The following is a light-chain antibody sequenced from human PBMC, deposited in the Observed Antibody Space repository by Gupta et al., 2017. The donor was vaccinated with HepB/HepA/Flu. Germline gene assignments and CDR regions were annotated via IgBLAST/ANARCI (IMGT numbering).Light chain of an antibody. J-gene: IGKJ1*01. V-gene: IGKV3-15*01. CDR1: QRISSN. CDR2: DAS. CDR3: QQYNDWPRT. Sequence: EIVMTQSSATLSVSTGERAVLSCRASQRISSNLVWYQQKPGQAPRLLIYDASSRASGIPARFSGSGSGTEFTLTISSLQSEDFAVFYCQQYNDWPRTFGQGTKVEVK.